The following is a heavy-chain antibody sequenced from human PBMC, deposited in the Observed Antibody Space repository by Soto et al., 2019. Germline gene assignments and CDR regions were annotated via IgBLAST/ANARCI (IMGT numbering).Heavy chain of an antibody. CDR3: AILPGYCSGGSFDSGTYYYYVMVC. Sequence: ASVQVSCKASGYTFTSYDINWVRQATGQGLEWMGWMNPNSGNTGYAQKFQGRVTMTRNTSISTAYMELSSLRSEDTAVYYCAILPGYCSGGSFDSGTYYYYVMVCCGQGSTVTV. D-gene: IGHD2-15*01. J-gene: IGHJ6*02. V-gene: IGHV1-8*01. CDR1: GYTFTSYD. CDR2: MNPNSGNT.